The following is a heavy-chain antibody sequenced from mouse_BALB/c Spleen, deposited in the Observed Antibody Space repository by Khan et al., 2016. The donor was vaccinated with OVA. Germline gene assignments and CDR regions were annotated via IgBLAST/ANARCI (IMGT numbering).Heavy chain of an antibody. Sequence: EVQLQESGPGLVKPSQSLSLTCTVTGHSITSGYGWNWIRQFPGNKLEWMGYISYSGSTTYNPSLKSRISITRDTSKNQFFLQLNSVTTEDTATYYCARTARIKYWGQGTTLTVSS. D-gene: IGHD1-2*01. CDR3: ARTARIKY. CDR2: ISYSGST. J-gene: IGHJ2*01. V-gene: IGHV3-2*02. CDR1: GHSITSGYG.